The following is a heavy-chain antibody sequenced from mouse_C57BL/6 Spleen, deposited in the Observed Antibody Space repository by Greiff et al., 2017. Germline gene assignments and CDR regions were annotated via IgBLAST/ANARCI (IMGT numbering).Heavy chain of an antibody. CDR1: GYSITSGYY. Sequence: EVKLMESGPGLVKPSQSLSLTCSVTGYSITSGYYWNWIRQFPGNKLEWMGYISYDGSNNYNPSLKNRISITRDTSKNQFFLKLNSVTTEDTATYYCARQDYDYCDDWGQGTTLTVSS. V-gene: IGHV3-6*01. CDR3: ARQDYDYCDD. D-gene: IGHD2-4*01. CDR2: ISYDGSN. J-gene: IGHJ2*01.